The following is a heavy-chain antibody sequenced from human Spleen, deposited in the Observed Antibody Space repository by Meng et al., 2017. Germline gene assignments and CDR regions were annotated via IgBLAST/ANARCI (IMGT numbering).Heavy chain of an antibody. V-gene: IGHV5-51*01. CDR2: IYPGDSDT. J-gene: IGHJ3*02. Sequence: GESLKISCKGSGYIFTSYWICWVRQMPGKGLEWMGIIYPGDSDTRYSPSFQGHATISADKSISTSYLQWSSLKASDTAMYYCARHRGYSSGQWGAFDIWGQGTMVTVSS. D-gene: IGHD6-19*01. CDR1: GYIFTSYW. CDR3: ARHRGYSSGQWGAFDI.